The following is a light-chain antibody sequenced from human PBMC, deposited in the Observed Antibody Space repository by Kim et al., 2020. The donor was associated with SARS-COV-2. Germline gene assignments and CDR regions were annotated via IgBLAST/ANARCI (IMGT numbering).Light chain of an antibody. J-gene: IGKJ2*01. CDR1: QSVSSSY. CDR2: GAS. V-gene: IGKV3-20*01. CDR3: QLYGSSHT. Sequence: EIVLTQSPGTLSLSPGERATLSCRASQSVSSSYLAWYQQKPGQAPRLLIYGASSRATGIPDRFSGSGSGTDFTLTISRLEPEDFAVYYCQLYGSSHTFGQGTKLDI.